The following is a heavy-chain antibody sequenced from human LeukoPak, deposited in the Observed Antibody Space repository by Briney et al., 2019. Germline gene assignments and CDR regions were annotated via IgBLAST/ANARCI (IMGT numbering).Heavy chain of an antibody. V-gene: IGHV4-38-2*02. CDR1: GYSISSGYY. J-gene: IGHJ3*02. Sequence: SETLSLTCTVSGYSISSGYYWGWIRQPPGKGLEWIGSIYHSGNTYYNPSFPSRITISVDTSKNQFSLKLSSVTAAGTAVYYCARQVATKGEWAFDIWGQGTMVTVSS. CDR2: IYHSGNT. CDR3: ARQVATKGEWAFDI. D-gene: IGHD5-12*01.